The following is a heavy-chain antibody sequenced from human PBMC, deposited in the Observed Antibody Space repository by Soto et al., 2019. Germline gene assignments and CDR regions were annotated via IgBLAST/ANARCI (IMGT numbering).Heavy chain of an antibody. D-gene: IGHD2-15*01. CDR3: TKYHRTDVEGYSFDY. V-gene: IGHV4-59*01. CDR2: IHYSGST. CDR1: GGSISGSY. J-gene: IGHJ4*02. Sequence: PSETLSLTCTVSGGSISGSYWSWIRQTPGKVLEWVGYIHYSGSTNYNPSLKSRVTMSVDSAKNQFSLQLSSVTAADTAVYFCTKYHRTDVEGYSFDYWGQGALVTVSS.